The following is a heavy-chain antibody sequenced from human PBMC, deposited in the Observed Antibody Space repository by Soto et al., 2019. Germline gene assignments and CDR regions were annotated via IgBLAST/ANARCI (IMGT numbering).Heavy chain of an antibody. D-gene: IGHD6-19*01. J-gene: IGHJ4*01. Sequence: QVQLVQSGAEVQKPGSSVKVSCEASGGTFSSYAFNWVRQAPGQGLQWMGGIIPVSATTNYAQKFQGRVTITADKFTSTAYMELSSLRSEDTAVYFCAIGYTTGWYTSFDFWGHGTLVTVSS. CDR2: IIPVSATT. CDR1: GGTFSSYA. V-gene: IGHV1-69*06. CDR3: AIGYTTGWYTSFDF.